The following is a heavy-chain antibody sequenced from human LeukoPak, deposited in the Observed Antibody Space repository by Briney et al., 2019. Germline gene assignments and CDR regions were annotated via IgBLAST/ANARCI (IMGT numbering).Heavy chain of an antibody. D-gene: IGHD6-19*01. J-gene: IGHJ4*02. Sequence: QAGGSLRLSCAASGFTFSSYAMTWVRQAPGKGLEWVSAISGSGSTTYYADSVKGRLTVSRDNSKNTLYLQMNSLRADDTAIYYCAKDRGSGWSFDYWGQGTLVTVSS. CDR3: AKDRGSGWSFDY. V-gene: IGHV3-23*01. CDR1: GFTFSSYA. CDR2: ISGSGSTT.